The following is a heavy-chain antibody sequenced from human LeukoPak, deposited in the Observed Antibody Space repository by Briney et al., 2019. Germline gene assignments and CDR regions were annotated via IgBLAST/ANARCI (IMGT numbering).Heavy chain of an antibody. D-gene: IGHD6-13*01. V-gene: IGHV3-33*01. J-gene: IGHJ4*02. CDR2: IWYDGSSK. CDR1: GFIFSAYG. Sequence: GGSLRLSCAASGFIFSAYGMHWVRQAPGKGLEWLAVIWYDGSSKYYADSVKGRFTISRDNAKNTLYLQMNSLRAEDTAVYYCARERRGYSSSWTHFDYWGQGTLVTVSS. CDR3: ARERRGYSSSWTHFDY.